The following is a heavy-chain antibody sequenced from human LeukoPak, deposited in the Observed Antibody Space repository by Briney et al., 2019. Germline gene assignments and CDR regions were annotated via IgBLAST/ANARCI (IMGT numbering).Heavy chain of an antibody. CDR1: GFTFSSYA. CDR2: ISYDGSNK. J-gene: IGHJ4*02. V-gene: IGHV3-30-3*01. CDR3: PRDYLGY. Sequence: GRSLRLSCAASGFTFSSYAMHWVRQAPGKGLEWVAVISYDGSNKYYADSVKGRFTISRDNSKNTLYLQMNSLRAEDTAVYYCPRDYLGYWGQGTLVTVSS.